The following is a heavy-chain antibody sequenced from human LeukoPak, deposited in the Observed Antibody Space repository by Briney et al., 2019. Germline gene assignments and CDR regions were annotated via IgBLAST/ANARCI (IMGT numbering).Heavy chain of an antibody. CDR2: ISSSSNNI. D-gene: IGHD2-2*01. V-gene: IGHV3-21*01. CDR1: GFTFSTYT. CDR3: ARGYQRPDY. Sequence: GGALRLSCAASGFTFSTYTINWVRQAPGKRLEWVSSISSSSNNINYADSVKGRFTISRDNAMNSVHLQMNSLRVEDTAVYYCARGYQRPDYWGQGTLITVSS. J-gene: IGHJ4*02.